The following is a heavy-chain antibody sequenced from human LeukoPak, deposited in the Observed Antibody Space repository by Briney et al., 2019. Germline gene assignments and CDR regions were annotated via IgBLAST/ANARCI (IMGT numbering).Heavy chain of an antibody. D-gene: IGHD6-13*01. CDR1: GFTFSSYA. J-gene: IGHJ3*02. CDR3: AKRQHWGQLAHDAFDI. V-gene: IGHV3-23*01. Sequence: GGSLRLSCAASGFTFSSYAMSWVRQAPGKGLEWVSAISGSGGSTYYADSVKGRFTISRDNSKNTLYLQVNSLRAEDTAVYYCAKRQHWGQLAHDAFDIWGQGTMVTVSS. CDR2: ISGSGGST.